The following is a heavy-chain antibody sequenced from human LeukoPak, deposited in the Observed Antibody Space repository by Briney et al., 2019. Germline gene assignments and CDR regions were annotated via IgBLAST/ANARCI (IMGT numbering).Heavy chain of an antibody. D-gene: IGHD6-13*01. V-gene: IGHV3-23*01. CDR3: TKIPATDPIDF. CDR2: LTGSGRGT. Sequence: GGSLRLSCAASGFTLHMYAMNWVRQAPGKGLDWVSSLTGSGRGTYYAPSVKGRFTMSRDDSKNTLYLQMNSLRPDDTAVYYCTKIPATDPIDFWGQGTLVTVSS. J-gene: IGHJ4*02. CDR1: GFTLHMYA.